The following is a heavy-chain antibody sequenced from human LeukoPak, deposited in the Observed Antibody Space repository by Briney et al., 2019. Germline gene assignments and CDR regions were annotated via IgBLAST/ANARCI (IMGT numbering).Heavy chain of an antibody. CDR2: INHSGST. Sequence: SETLSLTCAVYGGSFSGYYWSWIRQPPGKGLEWIGEINHSGSTNYNPSLKSRVTISVDTSKNQFSLKLSSVTAADTAVYYCARRGYGDYVRWGQGSLVTVS. D-gene: IGHD4-17*01. CDR3: ARRGYGDYVR. V-gene: IGHV4-34*01. CDR1: GGSFSGYY. J-gene: IGHJ4*02.